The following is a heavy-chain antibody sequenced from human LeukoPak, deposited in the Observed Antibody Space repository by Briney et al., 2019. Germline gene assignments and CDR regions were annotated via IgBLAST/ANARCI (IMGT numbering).Heavy chain of an antibody. CDR1: GGSISSYY. CDR2: IYYSGST. Sequence: SETLSLTCTVSGGSISSYYWSWIRQPPGKGLEWIGYIYYSGSTNYNPSLKSRVTISVDTSKNQFSLKLSSVTAADTAVYYCARSWDYYYDSSGYYYFPGDWGQGTLVTDSS. J-gene: IGHJ4*02. D-gene: IGHD3-22*01. CDR3: ARSWDYYYDSSGYYYFPGD. V-gene: IGHV4-59*01.